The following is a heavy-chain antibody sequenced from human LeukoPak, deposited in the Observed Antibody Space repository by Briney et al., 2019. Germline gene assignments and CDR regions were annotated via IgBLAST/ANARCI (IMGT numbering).Heavy chain of an antibody. V-gene: IGHV5-51*01. CDR1: GYSFTSYW. D-gene: IGHD6-6*01. J-gene: IGHJ5*02. CDR3: ARLGSIAARPNWFDP. Sequence: GESLKISCKGSGYSFTSYWIGWVRQMPGKGLEWMGIIYPGDSDTRYSPSFQGQVTISADKSISTAYLQWSSLKASDTAMYYCARLGSIAARPNWFDPWGRGTLVTVSS. CDR2: IYPGDSDT.